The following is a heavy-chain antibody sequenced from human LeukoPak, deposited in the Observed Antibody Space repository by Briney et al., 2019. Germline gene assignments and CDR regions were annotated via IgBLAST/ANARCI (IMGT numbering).Heavy chain of an antibody. D-gene: IGHD3-10*01. CDR2: IGSGGST. CDR1: GFTFSDYY. J-gene: IGHJ4*02. CDR3: AKDLWFGEFDY. Sequence: GGSLRLSCAASGFTFSDYYMSWIRQAPGKGLEWVSYIGSGGSTYYADSVKGRFTISRDNSKNTLYLQMNSLRAEDTAVYYCAKDLWFGEFDYWGQGTLVTVSS. V-gene: IGHV3-23*01.